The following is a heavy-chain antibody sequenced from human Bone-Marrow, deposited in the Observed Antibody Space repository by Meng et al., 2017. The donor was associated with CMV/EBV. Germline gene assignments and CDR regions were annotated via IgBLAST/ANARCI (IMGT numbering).Heavy chain of an antibody. D-gene: IGHD3-10*01. CDR1: GFTFSSYA. V-gene: IGHV3-23*03. Sequence: GESLKISCAASGFTFSSYAMSWVRQAPGKGLEWVSVIYSGGSSTYYADSVKGRFTICRDNSKNTLYLQMNSLRAEDTAVYCCAKGDLWFGELFYYFDYWGQGTLVTVSS. CDR3: AKGDLWFGELFYYFDY. CDR2: IYSGGSST. J-gene: IGHJ4*02.